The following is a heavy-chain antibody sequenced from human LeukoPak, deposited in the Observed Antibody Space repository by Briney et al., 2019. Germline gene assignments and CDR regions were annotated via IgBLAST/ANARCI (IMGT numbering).Heavy chain of an antibody. Sequence: GGSLRLSCAASGFIFSNCWMTWVRQAPGKGLEWMANIKQDGSEKYYVESVKGRFTISRDNANNTLYLQMNSLRAEDTAVYYCARAVAGHFDYWGQGTLVTVSS. D-gene: IGHD6-19*01. CDR3: ARAVAGHFDY. CDR1: GFIFSNCW. CDR2: IKQDGSEK. J-gene: IGHJ4*02. V-gene: IGHV3-7*01.